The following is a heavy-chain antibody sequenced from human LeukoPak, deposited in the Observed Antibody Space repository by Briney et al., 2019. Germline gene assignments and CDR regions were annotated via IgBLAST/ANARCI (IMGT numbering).Heavy chain of an antibody. Sequence: PGGSLRLSCAASGFTFDDYGMSWVRQAPGKGLEWVSGINWNGGSTGYADSVKGRFTISRDNAKNSLYLQMNSLRAEDTALYYCARDMHNWNYVPGDMDVWGKGTTVTVSS. J-gene: IGHJ6*03. CDR1: GFTFDDYG. CDR2: INWNGGST. V-gene: IGHV3-20*04. CDR3: ARDMHNWNYVPGDMDV. D-gene: IGHD1-7*01.